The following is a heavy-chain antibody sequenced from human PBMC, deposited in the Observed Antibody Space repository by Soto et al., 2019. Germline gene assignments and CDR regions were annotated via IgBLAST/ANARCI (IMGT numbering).Heavy chain of an antibody. Sequence: GESLKISCKGSGYKFSSYWIGWVRQMPGQGLEWMGIIYPRDSDTRYSPSFQGQVTFSADTSISTAYLQWNSLKASDSAMYYCARRHTNYGFFDYWGQGXLVTVYS. CDR1: GYKFSSYW. CDR3: ARRHTNYGFFDY. CDR2: IYPRDSDT. J-gene: IGHJ4*02. V-gene: IGHV5-51*01. D-gene: IGHD2-8*01.